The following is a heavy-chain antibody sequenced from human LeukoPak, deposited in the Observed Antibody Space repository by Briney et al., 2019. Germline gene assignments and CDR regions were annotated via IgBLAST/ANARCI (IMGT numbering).Heavy chain of an antibody. Sequence: PSETLSLTCTGSGGSISNYSWSWIRQPAGKGLEWIGRIYTSGSTNYNPSLKSRVTMSVDTSKNQFSLKLSSVTATDTAMYYCARGTYYDILTGYSPGTFDYWGQGTLVTVSS. CDR2: IYTSGST. CDR3: ARGTYYDILTGYSPGTFDY. CDR1: GGSISNYS. D-gene: IGHD3-9*01. J-gene: IGHJ4*02. V-gene: IGHV4-4*07.